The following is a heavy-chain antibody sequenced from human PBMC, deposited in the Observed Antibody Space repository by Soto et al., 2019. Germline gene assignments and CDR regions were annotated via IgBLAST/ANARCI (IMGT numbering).Heavy chain of an antibody. CDR3: AKEKFRRGPSPMYAMDL. J-gene: IGHJ6*02. CDR1: GYTFNRYY. V-gene: IGHV1-2*02. CDR2: ISPHTGGT. D-gene: IGHD5-12*01. Sequence: ASVKVSCKASGYTFNRYYMHWVRQAPGPGLEWMGWISPHTGGTTYAQKFQGRVTMTRDTSVSTAFMELSRLGSDDTAVYYCAKEKFRRGPSPMYAMDLWGQGTTVTVSS.